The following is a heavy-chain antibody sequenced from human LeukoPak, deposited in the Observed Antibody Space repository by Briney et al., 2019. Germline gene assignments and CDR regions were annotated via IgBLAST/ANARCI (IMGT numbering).Heavy chain of an antibody. CDR1: GFRFNTYW. Sequence: PGGSLRLSCAASGFRFNTYWMSWVRQAPGKGLEWVANIKQDGNEKYYADSVKGRFTISRDNSQNTVSLQLNNLRIEDTALYYCAKTSLSDPSGHYYYMDVWGKGTTVTVSS. CDR2: IKQDGNEK. J-gene: IGHJ6*03. V-gene: IGHV3-7*01. D-gene: IGHD3-3*01. CDR3: AKTSLSDPSGHYYYMDV.